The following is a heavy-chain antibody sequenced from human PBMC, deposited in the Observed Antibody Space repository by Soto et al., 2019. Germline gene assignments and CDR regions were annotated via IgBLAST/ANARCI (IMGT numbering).Heavy chain of an antibody. CDR1: GFTFSSYA. CDR3: AKDPTSYDSSAQFDS. J-gene: IGHJ4*02. V-gene: IGHV3-23*01. D-gene: IGHD3-22*01. Sequence: GGSLRLSCAASGFTFSSYAMSWFRQAPGKGLEWVSAISGSGGSTYYADSVKGRFTISRDNSKNTLYLQMNSLRVEDTAVYYCAKDPTSYDSSAQFDSWGQGTLVTVS. CDR2: ISGSGGST.